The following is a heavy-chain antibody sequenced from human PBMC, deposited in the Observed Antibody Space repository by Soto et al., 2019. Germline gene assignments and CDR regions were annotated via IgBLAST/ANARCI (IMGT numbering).Heavy chain of an antibody. CDR1: GFTFSGSA. CDR3: TRHLADY. V-gene: IGHV3-73*01. Sequence: EVQLVESGGGLVQPGGSLKLSCAASGFTFSGSALHWVRQASGKGLEWVGRIRSKPNNYATAYAASLKGRFTISRDDSKSTAYLQMNSLETEDTAVYYCTRHLADYWGQGTLVTVFS. J-gene: IGHJ4*02. CDR2: IRSKPNNYAT.